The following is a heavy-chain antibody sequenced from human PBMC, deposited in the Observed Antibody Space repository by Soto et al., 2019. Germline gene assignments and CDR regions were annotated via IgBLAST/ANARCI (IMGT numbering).Heavy chain of an antibody. V-gene: IGHV4-59*01. Sequence: SVTYTVSGGSISSSYWRWIRQPSGKGLEWIGYIYYSGSTNYNPSLKSRVTISVDTSKNQFSLKLSSVTAADTAVYYCARRVVTCGDYFDYWGQGTLVTAPQ. CDR1: GGSISSSY. J-gene: IGHJ4*02. CDR2: IYYSGST. D-gene: IGHD2-15*01. CDR3: ARRVVTCGDYFDY.